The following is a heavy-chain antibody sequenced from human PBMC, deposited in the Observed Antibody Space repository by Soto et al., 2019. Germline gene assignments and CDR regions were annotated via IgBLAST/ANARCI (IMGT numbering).Heavy chain of an antibody. Sequence: QVQLVESGGGVVQPGRSLRLSCAVSGFTVSSYGMHWVRQAPGKGLEWVAVISRDGGTKYYADSVKGRVTISRYNSRNTLFLEINSLRSDERAVYYCTGEVASGYWGQGTLVTFSS. CDR2: ISRDGGTK. CDR3: TGEVASGY. CDR1: GFTVSSYG. J-gene: IGHJ4*02. V-gene: IGHV3-30*03. D-gene: IGHD2-8*02.